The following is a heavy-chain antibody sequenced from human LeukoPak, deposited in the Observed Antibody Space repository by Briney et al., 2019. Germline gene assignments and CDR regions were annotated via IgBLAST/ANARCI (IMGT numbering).Heavy chain of an antibody. V-gene: IGHV3-33*01. CDR2: IWYDGSNK. CDR3: AREDGGALDY. Sequence: GRSLRLSCAASGFTFSSYGMHWVRQAPGKGLEWVAVIWYDGSNKYYADSVKGRFTISRDNSKNTLYLQMNSLRAEDTAVYYRAREDGGALDYWGQGTLVTVSS. J-gene: IGHJ4*02. CDR1: GFTFSSYG. D-gene: IGHD4-23*01.